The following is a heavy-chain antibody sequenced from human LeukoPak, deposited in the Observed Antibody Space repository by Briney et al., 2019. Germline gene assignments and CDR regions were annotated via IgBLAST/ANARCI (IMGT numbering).Heavy chain of an antibody. Sequence: PGGSLRLSCAASGFTFTNAWMSWVRQAPGKGLEWVGRIKSNTDGGTTDYAAPVKGRFTISRDDSENTLFLQMNSLKTEDTAVYYCTTDGLMVRGVMHNDWGQGTLVTVSS. D-gene: IGHD3-10*01. CDR1: GFTFTNAW. CDR3: TTDGLMVRGVMHND. V-gene: IGHV3-15*01. J-gene: IGHJ4*02. CDR2: IKSNTDGGTT.